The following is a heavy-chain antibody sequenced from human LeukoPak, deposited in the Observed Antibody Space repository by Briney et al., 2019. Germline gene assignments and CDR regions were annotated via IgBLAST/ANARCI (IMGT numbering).Heavy chain of an antibody. D-gene: IGHD3/OR15-3a*01. CDR1: VESFSGFY. CDR2: IDHTGNT. V-gene: IGHV4-34*01. CDR3: ARRGLLPLDY. J-gene: IGHJ4*02. Sequence: SETLSLTCAVYVESFSGFYWNWIRQLPGKGLEWIGEIDHTGNTNYNPSLKSRVTMSVDTSKNQFSLKLNSVTAADTAVYYCARRGLLPLDYWGQGTLVTVPS.